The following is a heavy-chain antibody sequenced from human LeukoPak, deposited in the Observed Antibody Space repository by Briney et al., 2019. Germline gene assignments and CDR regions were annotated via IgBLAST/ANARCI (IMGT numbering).Heavy chain of an antibody. Sequence: PSETLSLTCTVSGGSISSGSYYWSWIRQPAGKGLEWIGRIYTSGSTNCNPSLKSRVTISVDTSKNQFSLKLNSVTVADTAVYYSARESGYFNWFDPWGQGTLVTVSS. V-gene: IGHV4-61*02. CDR1: GGSISSGSYY. J-gene: IGHJ5*02. CDR2: IYTSGST. CDR3: ARESGYFNWFDP. D-gene: IGHD3-3*01.